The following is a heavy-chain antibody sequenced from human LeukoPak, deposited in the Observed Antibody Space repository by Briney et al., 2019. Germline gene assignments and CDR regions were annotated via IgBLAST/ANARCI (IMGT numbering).Heavy chain of an antibody. CDR2: INPNSGGT. V-gene: IGHV1-2*02. Sequence: ASVKVSCKASGYTFTSYDINWVRQATGQGLEWMGWINPNSGGTNYAQKFQGRVTMTRDTSISTAYMELSRLRSDDTAVYYCARDRSQDYDFCPPFCPRYNWFDPWGQGTLVTVSS. CDR3: ARDRSQDYDFCPPFCPRYNWFDP. CDR1: GYTFTSYD. D-gene: IGHD3-3*01. J-gene: IGHJ5*02.